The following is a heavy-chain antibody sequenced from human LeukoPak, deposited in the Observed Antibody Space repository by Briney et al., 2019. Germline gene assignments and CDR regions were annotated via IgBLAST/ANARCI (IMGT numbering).Heavy chain of an antibody. V-gene: IGHV3-53*01. Sequence: GGSLRLSCAASGFTVSSNYMSWVRQAPGKGLDWVSVIYSGGNTYYADSVKGRFTISRDNSKNTLYLQMNSLRAEDTAVYYCAKDLRGPTYYDFWSGYTTPEYWGQGTLVTVSS. CDR1: GFTVSSNY. CDR3: AKDLRGPTYYDFWSGYTTPEY. D-gene: IGHD3-3*01. CDR2: IYSGGNT. J-gene: IGHJ4*02.